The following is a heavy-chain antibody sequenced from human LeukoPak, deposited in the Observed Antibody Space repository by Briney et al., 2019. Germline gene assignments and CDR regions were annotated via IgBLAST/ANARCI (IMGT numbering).Heavy chain of an antibody. CDR3: ARQGGDFWSGYPHYYMDV. Sequence: PSETLSLTCAVSGYSISSGYYWGWIRQPPGKGLEWIGSIYHSGSTYYNPSLKSRVTISVDTSKNQFSLKLSSVTAADTAVYYCARQGGDFWSGYPHYYMDVWGKGTTVTVSS. D-gene: IGHD3-3*01. CDR2: IYHSGST. CDR1: GYSISSGYY. J-gene: IGHJ6*03. V-gene: IGHV4-38-2*01.